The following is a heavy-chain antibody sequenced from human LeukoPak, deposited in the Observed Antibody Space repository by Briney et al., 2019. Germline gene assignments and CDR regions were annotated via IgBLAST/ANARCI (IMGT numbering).Heavy chain of an antibody. V-gene: IGHV3-30*03. D-gene: IGHD4-17*01. J-gene: IGHJ4*02. Sequence: GGSLRLSCAASGFTFSDHYMHWVRQAPGKGLEWVAVISYDGSNKYYADSVKGRFTISRDNSKNTLYLQMNSLRAEDTAVYYCATMTTDDYWGQGTLVTVSS. CDR1: GFTFSDHY. CDR3: ATMTTDDY. CDR2: ISYDGSNK.